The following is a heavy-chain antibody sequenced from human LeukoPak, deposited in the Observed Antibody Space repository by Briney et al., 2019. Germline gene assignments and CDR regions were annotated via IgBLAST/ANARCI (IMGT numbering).Heavy chain of an antibody. CDR3: THTGGYCSGGSCYSSDYYYGMDV. Sequence: GGSLRLSCAASGFTFSNAWMSWVRQAPGKGLEWVGRIKSKTDGGTTDYAAPVKGRFTISRDDSKNTLYLQMNSLKTEDTAVYYCTHTGGYCSGGSCYSSDYYYGMDVWGQGTTVTVSS. V-gene: IGHV3-15*01. D-gene: IGHD2-15*01. CDR2: IKSKTDGGTT. CDR1: GFTFSNAW. J-gene: IGHJ6*02.